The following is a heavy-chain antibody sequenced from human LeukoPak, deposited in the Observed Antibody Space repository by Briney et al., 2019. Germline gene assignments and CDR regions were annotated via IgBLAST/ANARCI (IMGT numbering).Heavy chain of an antibody. V-gene: IGHV1-69*06. CDR2: IIPIFGTA. Sequence: SVKVSCKASGGTFSSYAISWVRQAPGQGLEWMGGIIPIFGTANYAQKFQGRVTITADKSTSTAYMELSSLRSEDTAVYYCASNGVVVAAITYDAFDIWGQGTMVTVSS. D-gene: IGHD2-15*01. J-gene: IGHJ3*02. CDR1: GGTFSSYA. CDR3: ASNGVVVAAITYDAFDI.